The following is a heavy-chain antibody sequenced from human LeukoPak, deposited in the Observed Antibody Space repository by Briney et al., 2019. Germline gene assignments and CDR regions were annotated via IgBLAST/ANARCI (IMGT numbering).Heavy chain of an antibody. Sequence: GGSLRLSCAASGFTFSSAWMSWVRQAPGKGLEWVGRIKRKTDSATTDYAAPVRGRFTISRDDSKNTVYLQMNSLKTEDTAVYYCTPGWGSSGYYSYWGQGILVTVSS. CDR2: IKRKTDSATT. J-gene: IGHJ4*02. CDR1: GFTFSSAW. D-gene: IGHD3-22*01. V-gene: IGHV3-15*01. CDR3: TPGWGSSGYYSY.